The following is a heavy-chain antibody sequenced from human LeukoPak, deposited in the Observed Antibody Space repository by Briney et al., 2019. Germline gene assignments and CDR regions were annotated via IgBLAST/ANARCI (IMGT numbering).Heavy chain of an antibody. J-gene: IGHJ3*02. CDR1: GYTVTDYY. Sequence: ASVKVSCKASGYTVTDYYIHWVRQAPGQGLEWMGWINPHSGGTNYAQKFQGRVTMTRDTSINTAYMELSRLRSDDTAVYYCARDRPDYDSSGYYYAPGREPFDIWGQGTMVTVSS. CDR3: ARDRPDYDSSGYYYAPGREPFDI. D-gene: IGHD3-22*01. V-gene: IGHV1-2*02. CDR2: INPHSGGT.